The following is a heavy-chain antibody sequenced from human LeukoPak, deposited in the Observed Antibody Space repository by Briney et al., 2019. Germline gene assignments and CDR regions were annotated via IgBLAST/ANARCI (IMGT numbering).Heavy chain of an antibody. V-gene: IGHV4-59*01. CDR3: ASLMRGWSGGVSGWFDP. CDR1: GGSINSYY. Sequence: MSSETLSLTCSVSGGSINSYYWSWIRQPPGKGLEWIGYIYYSGSTNYNPSLKSRVTISVDTSKNQFSLKLSSVTAADTAVYYCASLMRGWSGGVSGWFDPWGQGTLVTVSS. CDR2: IYYSGST. D-gene: IGHD3-10*01. J-gene: IGHJ5*02.